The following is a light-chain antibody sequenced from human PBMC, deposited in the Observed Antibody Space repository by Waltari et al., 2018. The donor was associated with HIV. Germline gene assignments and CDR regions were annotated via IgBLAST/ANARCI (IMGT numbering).Light chain of an antibody. CDR1: PSNTETPFN. CDR2: GNN. V-gene: IGLV1-40*01. J-gene: IGLJ2*01. Sequence: QSVLTQPPSVSGAQGQIVSIPCPGTPSNTETPFNYTWYQQLPGAAPKLLVYGNNNRPSGVPARFSGSKSGTSASLAITGLQSEDEAFYYCQSYDSSLTAVIFGGGTKLTVL. CDR3: QSYDSSLTAVI.